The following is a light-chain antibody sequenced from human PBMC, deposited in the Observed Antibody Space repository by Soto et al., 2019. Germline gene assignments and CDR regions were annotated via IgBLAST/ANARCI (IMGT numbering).Light chain of an antibody. J-gene: IGLJ1*01. Sequence: ALTQPPSASGSPGQSVTISCTGTSNDIGGYNYVSWYQQHPGKAPKLMIYEVTKRPSGVPDRFSGSRSGNTASLTVSGLQAEDEADYYCCSSTGSNYLYVFGTGTKVTVL. CDR3: CSSTGSNYLYV. V-gene: IGLV2-8*01. CDR2: EVT. CDR1: SNDIGGYNY.